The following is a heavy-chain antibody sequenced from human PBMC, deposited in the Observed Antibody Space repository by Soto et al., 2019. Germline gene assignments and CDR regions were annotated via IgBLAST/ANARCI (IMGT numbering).Heavy chain of an antibody. CDR3: ARALYSSGWSTGAFDI. J-gene: IGHJ3*02. V-gene: IGHV3-48*01. Sequence: GGSLRLSCAASGFTFSSYSMNWVRQAPGKGLEWVSYISSSSSTIYYADSVKGRFTISRDNAKNSLYLQMNSLRAEDTAVYYCARALYSSGWSTGAFDIWGQGTMVTVSS. CDR2: ISSSSSTI. D-gene: IGHD6-19*01. CDR1: GFTFSSYS.